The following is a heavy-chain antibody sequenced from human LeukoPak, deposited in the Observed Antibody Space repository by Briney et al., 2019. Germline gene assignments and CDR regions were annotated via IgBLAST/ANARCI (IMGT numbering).Heavy chain of an antibody. CDR1: GGSINNYY. D-gene: IGHD1-26*01. V-gene: IGHV4-59*08. J-gene: IGHJ2*01. CDR2: IYYSGST. CDR3: ARARGAVPAVPSGSYSWYFDL. Sequence: SETLSLTCTVSGGSINNYYWSWIRQPPGKGLEWIGYIYYSGSTYYNPSLKSRVTISVDTSKNQFSLKLSSVTAADTAVYYCARARGAVPAVPSGSYSWYFDLWGRGTLVTVSS.